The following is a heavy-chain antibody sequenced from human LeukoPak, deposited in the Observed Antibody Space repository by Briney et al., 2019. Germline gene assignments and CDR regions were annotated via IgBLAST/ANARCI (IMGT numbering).Heavy chain of an antibody. D-gene: IGHD3-10*01. J-gene: IGHJ6*02. CDR1: GFTFSSYV. Sequence: GGSLRLSCAASGFTFSSYVMSWVRQAPGKGLEWVSAISDSGGSTYYADSVKGRFTISRDNSKNTLYLQMNSLRAEDTAVYYCAKDPLRITMVRGVTYSYGMDVWGQGTTVTVSS. V-gene: IGHV3-23*01. CDR2: ISDSGGST. CDR3: AKDPLRITMVRGVTYSYGMDV.